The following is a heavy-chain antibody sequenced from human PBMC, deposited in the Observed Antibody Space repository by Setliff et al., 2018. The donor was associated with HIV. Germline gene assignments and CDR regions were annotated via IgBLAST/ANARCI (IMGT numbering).Heavy chain of an antibody. Sequence: RASVKVSCKASGYTFTTYDINWVRQATGLGLEWMGWMNPNSGNTGYAQKFQGRVTMTRNTSISTAYMELSSLTSDDTAVYYCARRELLITRNLDYWGQGTLVTVSS. J-gene: IGHJ4*02. CDR2: MNPNSGNT. V-gene: IGHV1-8*02. CDR1: GYTFTTYD. CDR3: ARRELLITRNLDY. D-gene: IGHD1-26*01.